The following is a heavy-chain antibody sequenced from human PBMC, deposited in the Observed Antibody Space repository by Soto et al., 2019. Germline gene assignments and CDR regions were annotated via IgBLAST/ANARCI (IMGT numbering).Heavy chain of an antibody. D-gene: IGHD3-10*01. CDR1: GYTFTSYD. Sequence: ASVKVSCKAPGYTFTSYDINWVRQATGQGLEWMGWMNPNSGNTGYAQKFQGRVTMTRNTSISTAYMELSSLRSEDTAVYYCARGSYYYGSGSKTNWFDPWGQGTLVTVSS. J-gene: IGHJ5*02. CDR3: ARGSYYYGSGSKTNWFDP. V-gene: IGHV1-8*01. CDR2: MNPNSGNT.